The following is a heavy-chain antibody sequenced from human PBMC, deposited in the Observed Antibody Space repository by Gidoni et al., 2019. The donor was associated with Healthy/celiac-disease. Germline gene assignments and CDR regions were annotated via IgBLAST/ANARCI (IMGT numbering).Heavy chain of an antibody. V-gene: IGHV4-31*03. CDR3: ARDHAAMASFDC. J-gene: IGHJ4*02. D-gene: IGHD5-18*01. Sequence: QVQLQESGPGLVKPSQNLSLTCTVSGGSISSGGYYWTWVRQDPGKGLQWIGYISYTGSTYYNPSLKRRVIISADTSTNQFSLKLSSVTAADTAVYYWARDHAAMASFDCWGQGTLVTVSA. CDR2: ISYTGST. CDR1: GGSISSGGYY.